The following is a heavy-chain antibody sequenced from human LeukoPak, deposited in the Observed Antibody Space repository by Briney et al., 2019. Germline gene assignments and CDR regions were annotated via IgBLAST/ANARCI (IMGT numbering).Heavy chain of an antibody. CDR2: INWSGGST. Sequence: GGSLRLSCTASGFAFDEHGMSWVRQVPGKGLEWGSGINWSGGSTAYADPLRGRFTISRDNAKNSLYLKLDSLRAEDTALYYCARATITSPFYFDYWGQGTLVTVSS. V-gene: IGHV3-20*04. D-gene: IGHD2-2*01. CDR1: GFAFDEHG. J-gene: IGHJ4*02. CDR3: ARATITSPFYFDY.